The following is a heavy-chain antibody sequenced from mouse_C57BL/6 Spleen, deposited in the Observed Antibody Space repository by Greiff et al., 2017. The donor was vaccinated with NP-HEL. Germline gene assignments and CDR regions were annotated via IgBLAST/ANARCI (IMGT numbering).Heavy chain of an antibody. V-gene: IGHV1-64*01. CDR2: IHPNSGST. J-gene: IGHJ2*01. CDR3: ARSGGITLEY. Sequence: VQLQQPGTELVKPGASVKLSCKASGYTFSSYWMHWVKQRPGQGLEWIGMIHPNSGSTNYNEKFKSKATLTVDKSSSTAYMQLSSLTSEDSAVYYCARSGGITLEYWGQGTTLTVSS. CDR1: GYTFSSYW. D-gene: IGHD1-1*01.